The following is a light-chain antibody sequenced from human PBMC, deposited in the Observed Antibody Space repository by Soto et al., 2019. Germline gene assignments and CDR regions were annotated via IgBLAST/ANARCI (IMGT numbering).Light chain of an antibody. J-gene: IGLJ1*01. CDR3: SSYSTSFFYV. V-gene: IGLV2-14*01. Sequence: QSALTQPASVSGSPGQSITISCTGTSSDVGAYNYVSWYQQHPGEAPKLLIYGVTNRPSGVSYRFSGSKSDYTASLTISGLQAEDEADYYCSSYSTSFFYVFGTGTQLTVL. CDR2: GVT. CDR1: SSDVGAYNY.